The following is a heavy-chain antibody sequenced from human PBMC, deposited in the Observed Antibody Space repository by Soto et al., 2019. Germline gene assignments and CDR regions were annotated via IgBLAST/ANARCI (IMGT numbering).Heavy chain of an antibody. CDR2: LSTYNGNT. D-gene: IGHD5-18*01. CDR3: AHTAMFNYYYYGMDV. CDR1: GSTFTRYG. Sequence: QVQLVQSGAEVKKPGASVKVSCKASGSTFTRYGISWVRQAPGQGLEWMGWLSTYNGNTNYAQKPQGRVTMTTDTSTSAAYMERRSLRSDDTAVYYCAHTAMFNYYYYGMDVWGQGTTVTVSS. V-gene: IGHV1-18*01. J-gene: IGHJ6*02.